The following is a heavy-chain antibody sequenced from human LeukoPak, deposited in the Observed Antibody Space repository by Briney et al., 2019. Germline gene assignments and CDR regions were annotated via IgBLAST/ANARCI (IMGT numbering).Heavy chain of an antibody. V-gene: IGHV3-23*01. CDR2: ISGSGGNT. D-gene: IGHD5-12*01. Sequence: PGGSLRLSCAASGFTFSSYAMSWVRQAPGKGLEWVSSISGSGGNTYYADSVKGRFTISRDNSKNTPYLQMNSLRAEDTAAYYCARVGAKTIVATPRPFDYWGQGTLVTVSS. J-gene: IGHJ4*02. CDR3: ARVGAKTIVATPRPFDY. CDR1: GFTFSSYA.